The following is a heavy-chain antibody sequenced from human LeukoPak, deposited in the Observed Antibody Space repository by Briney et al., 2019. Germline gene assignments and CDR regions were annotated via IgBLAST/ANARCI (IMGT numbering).Heavy chain of an antibody. V-gene: IGHV4-34*01. CDR2: INHSGST. CDR3: ARGLRRYYDSSGYWGY. Sequence: ETLSLTCAVYGGSFSGYYWSWIRQPPRKGLEWIGEINHSGSTNYNPSLKSRVTISVDTSKNQFSLKLSSVTAADTAVYYCARGLRRYYDSSGYWGYWGQGTLVTVSS. J-gene: IGHJ4*02. D-gene: IGHD3-22*01. CDR1: GGSFSGYY.